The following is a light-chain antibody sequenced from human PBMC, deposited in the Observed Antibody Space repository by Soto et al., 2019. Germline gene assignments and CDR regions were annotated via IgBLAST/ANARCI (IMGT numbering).Light chain of an antibody. CDR2: DAS. CDR1: QGISLS. J-gene: IGKJ5*01. V-gene: IGKV1-13*02. Sequence: IHLTQSPSSLSASVGDRVTITCRASQGISLSLTWYQQRPGKAPKPLIYDASTLAGEVPSRFSGSGSGTDFTLTISSLHPEDFATYFCQQFDSYPITFGQGTRLEL. CDR3: QQFDSYPIT.